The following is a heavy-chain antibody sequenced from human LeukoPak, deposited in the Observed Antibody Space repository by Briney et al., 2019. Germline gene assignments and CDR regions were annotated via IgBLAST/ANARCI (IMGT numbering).Heavy chain of an antibody. J-gene: IGHJ4*02. D-gene: IGHD6-13*01. CDR3: WSLAAAGTIDY. CDR1: GGSFSGYY. CDR2: INHSGST. Sequence: SETLSLTCAVYGGSFSGYYWSWIRQPPGKGLEWIGEINHSGSTNYNPSLKSRVTISVDTSKNQFSLKLSSVTAGDTAVYYCWSLAAAGTIDYWGQGTLVTVSS. V-gene: IGHV4-34*01.